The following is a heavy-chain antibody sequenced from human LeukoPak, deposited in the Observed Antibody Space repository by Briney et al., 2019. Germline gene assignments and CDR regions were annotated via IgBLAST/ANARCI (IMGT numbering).Heavy chain of an antibody. CDR2: IKSDGSGT. V-gene: IGHV3-74*03. Sequence: PGGSLSLSCAASGFAFSVSWMHWVRQAPGKGLVWVSVIKSDGSGTAHADSVKGRFTISRDNAKNTVYLQMNSLRDEDTAVYYCAKDYFGSLEYWGQGTLVTVSS. CDR1: GFAFSVSW. CDR3: AKDYFGSLEY. D-gene: IGHD2/OR15-2a*01. J-gene: IGHJ4*02.